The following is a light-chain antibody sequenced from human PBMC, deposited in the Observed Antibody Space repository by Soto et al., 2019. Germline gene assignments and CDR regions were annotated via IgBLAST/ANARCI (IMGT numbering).Light chain of an antibody. Sequence: EIVLTQSPGALSLSPGERATLSCRASEIVSSSYLAWYQQKPGQAPRLLIYGASSRATGIPDRISGSGSGTDFTLTISRLEPEDFAVYYCQQYGRAPGTFGQGTKVEIQ. J-gene: IGKJ1*01. CDR2: GAS. CDR1: EIVSSSY. V-gene: IGKV3-20*01. CDR3: QQYGRAPGT.